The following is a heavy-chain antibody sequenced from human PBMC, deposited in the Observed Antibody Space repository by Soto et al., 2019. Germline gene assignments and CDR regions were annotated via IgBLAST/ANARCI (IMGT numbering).Heavy chain of an antibody. J-gene: IGHJ6*02. CDR3: DLCGFRDGNTAKYNWSGRDV. CDR2: IIPSFGKA. Sequence: VQLLQSGAEVKKPGSSVKLSCKASGGTFNRYTISWVRQAPGQGLEWMGGIIPSFGKANYAQKFQGRVAIIANESTSAAYMELRSLRSEDTAVYYCDLCGFRDGNTAKYNWSGRDVWGQGTAVPVSS. D-gene: IGHD1-1*01. V-gene: IGHV1-69*01. CDR1: GGTFNRYT.